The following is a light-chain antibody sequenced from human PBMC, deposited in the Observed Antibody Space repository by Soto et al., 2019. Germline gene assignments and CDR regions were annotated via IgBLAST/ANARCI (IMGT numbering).Light chain of an antibody. J-gene: IGKJ4*01. Sequence: EIVLTQSPGTLSLSPGQRATLSCRASETITSSYLAWYQHTPGQAPRLLIYRASDRAAGIPDRFSGSGSGTDFTLTISRLEPEDFAVYYCQQYGSSPPRLTSGGGTKVEIK. CDR3: QQYGSSPPRLT. CDR1: ETITSSY. V-gene: IGKV3-20*01. CDR2: RAS.